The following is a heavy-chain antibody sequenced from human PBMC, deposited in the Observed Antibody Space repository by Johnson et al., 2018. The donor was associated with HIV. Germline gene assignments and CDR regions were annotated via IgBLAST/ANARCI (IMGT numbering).Heavy chain of an antibody. CDR3: AKDWGGAYDPADAFDI. D-gene: IGHD2-21*01. J-gene: IGHJ3*02. CDR1: GFTFDDYA. Sequence: VQLVESGGGLVQPGRSLRLSCAASGFTFDDYAMHWVRQAPGKGLEWVSGISWNSGSIGYADSVKGRFTISRDNAKNSLYLQMNSLRAEDTALYYCAKDWGGAYDPADAFDILGQGTMVTVSS. V-gene: IGHV3-9*01. CDR2: ISWNSGSI.